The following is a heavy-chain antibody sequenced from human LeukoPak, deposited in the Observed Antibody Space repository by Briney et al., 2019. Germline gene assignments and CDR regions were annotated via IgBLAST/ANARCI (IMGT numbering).Heavy chain of an antibody. V-gene: IGHV3-74*03. J-gene: IGHJ4*02. CDR1: LFTFSNYW. CDR2: IDSDGRSA. CDR3: ARAEYWLPFD. D-gene: IGHD2-8*02. Sequence: VGSLRLSCAASLFTFSNYWVYCVRQAPGKGLLCVLDIDSDGRSATYAESVKARFTISRHNAKNTLSLQMNSLTGEDTAVYYCARAEYWLPFDWGQGTLVTVSS.